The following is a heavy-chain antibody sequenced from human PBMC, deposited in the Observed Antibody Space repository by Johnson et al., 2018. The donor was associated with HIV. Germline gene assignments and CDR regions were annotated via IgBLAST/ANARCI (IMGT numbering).Heavy chain of an antibody. Sequence: EVQLVESGGGLIQPGGSLRLSCAASGFTVSSNYMSWVRQAPGKGLEWVSVISGSGGSTYYADSVKGRFTISRDNSKNTLYLQMNSLRAEDTAVYYCARDRTEGRYFDWLSNDAFDIWGQGTMVTVSS. J-gene: IGHJ3*02. CDR1: GFTVSSNY. CDR3: ARDRTEGRYFDWLSNDAFDI. V-gene: IGHV3-66*03. D-gene: IGHD3-9*01. CDR2: ISGSGGST.